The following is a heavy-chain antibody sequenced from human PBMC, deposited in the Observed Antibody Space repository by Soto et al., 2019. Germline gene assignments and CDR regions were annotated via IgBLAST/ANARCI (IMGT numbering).Heavy chain of an antibody. CDR1: GYTXTIYA. D-gene: IGHD3-9*01. CDR2: INSDNRNT. Sequence: GGSVNVXCKACGYTXTIYAMHWVRQASPQRLESMGWINSDNRNTKYSQKFQGRVTINWDTSASTAYMELSSLRSEDTAVYYCARTSATGYYTRDYWGQGTLVTXSS. CDR3: ARTSATGYYTRDY. J-gene: IGHJ4*02. V-gene: IGHV1-3*01.